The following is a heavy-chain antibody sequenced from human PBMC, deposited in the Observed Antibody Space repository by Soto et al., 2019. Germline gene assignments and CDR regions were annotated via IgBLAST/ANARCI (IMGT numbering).Heavy chain of an antibody. D-gene: IGHD3-3*01. J-gene: IGHJ3*02. Sequence: GGSLILSCAASGFTFSGSAMHWVRQASGKGLEWVGRIRSKANSYATAYAASVKGRFTISRDDSKNTAYLQMNSLKTEDTAVYYCTRRPQDYDFWSGYQNNDAFDIWGQGTMVTVSS. CDR2: IRSKANSYAT. V-gene: IGHV3-73*01. CDR1: GFTFSGSA. CDR3: TRRPQDYDFWSGYQNNDAFDI.